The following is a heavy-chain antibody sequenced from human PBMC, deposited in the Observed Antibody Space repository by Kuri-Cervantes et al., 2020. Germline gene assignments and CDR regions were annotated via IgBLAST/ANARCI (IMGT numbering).Heavy chain of an antibody. CDR1: GFTFSSYW. D-gene: IGHD6-19*01. V-gene: IGHV3-7*01. CDR3: ARDGVAVAGTPLYYYYGMDV. CDR2: IKQDGSEK. Sequence: GESLKISCAASGFTFSSYWMSWARQAPGKGLEWVANIKQDGSEKYYVDSVKGRFTISRDNAKNSLYLQMNSLRAEDTAVYYCARDGVAVAGTPLYYYYGMDVWGQGTTVTVSS. J-gene: IGHJ6*02.